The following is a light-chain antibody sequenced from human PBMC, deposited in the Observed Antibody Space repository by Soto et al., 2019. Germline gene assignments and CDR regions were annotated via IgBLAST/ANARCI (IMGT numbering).Light chain of an antibody. J-gene: IGKJ1*01. V-gene: IGKV3-15*01. CDR2: RAS. CDR1: QSISSN. CDR3: HQYNNWPRT. Sequence: EIVMTQSPATLSVSPGERATLSCRASQSISSNLAWYQQNPGQAPRLLIYRASSRATGIPARFSGSGSGTEFTLTISSLQSEDFAGYYCHQYNNWPRTFGQGTKVEIK.